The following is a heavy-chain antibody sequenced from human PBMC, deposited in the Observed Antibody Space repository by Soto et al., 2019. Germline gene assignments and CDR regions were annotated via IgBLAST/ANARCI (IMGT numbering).Heavy chain of an antibody. D-gene: IGHD4-17*01. J-gene: IGHJ3*02. CDR3: ARDPPAPPDYLRAFDI. CDR2: ISSSSSYI. V-gene: IGHV3-21*01. Sequence: PGGSLRLSCAASGFTFSSYSMNWVRQAPGKGLEWVSSISSSSSYIYYADSVKGRFTISRDNAKNSLYLQMNSLRAEDTAVYYCARDPPAPPDYLRAFDIWGQGTMITVSS. CDR1: GFTFSSYS.